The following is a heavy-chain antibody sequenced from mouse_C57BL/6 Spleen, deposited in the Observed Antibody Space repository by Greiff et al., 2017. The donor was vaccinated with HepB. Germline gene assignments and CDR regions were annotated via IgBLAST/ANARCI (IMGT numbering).Heavy chain of an antibody. D-gene: IGHD1-1*01. V-gene: IGHV1-80*01. CDR3: ARYPYYGSSWFAY. Sequence: LEESGAELVKPGASVKISCKASGYAFSSYWMNWVKQRPGKGLEWIGQIYPGDGDTNYNGKFKGKATLTADKSSSTAYMQLSSLTSEDSAVYFCARYPYYGSSWFAYWGQGTLVTVSA. CDR2: IYPGDGDT. J-gene: IGHJ3*01. CDR1: GYAFSSYW.